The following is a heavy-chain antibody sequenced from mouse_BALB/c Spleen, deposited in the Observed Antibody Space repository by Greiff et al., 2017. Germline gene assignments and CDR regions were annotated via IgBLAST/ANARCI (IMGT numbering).Heavy chain of an antibody. CDR3: ARHGNYDY. Sequence: ESGPGLVKPSQSLSLTCSVTGYSITSGYYWNWIRQFPGNKLEWMGYISYDGSNNYNPSLKNRISITRDTSKNQFFLKLNSVTTEDTATYYCARHGNYDYWGQGTTLTVSS. J-gene: IGHJ2*01. CDR1: GYSITSGYY. CDR2: ISYDGSN. D-gene: IGHD2-1*01. V-gene: IGHV3-6*02.